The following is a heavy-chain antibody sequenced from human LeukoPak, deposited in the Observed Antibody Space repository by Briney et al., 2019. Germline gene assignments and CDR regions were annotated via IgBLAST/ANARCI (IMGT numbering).Heavy chain of an antibody. CDR3: TKDGHYDILTAFD. CDR2: ISASAGTS. V-gene: IGHV3-23*01. D-gene: IGHD3-9*01. Sequence: PGGSLRLSCAASGFTLTKYAMSWVRQAPGKGLQWVSSISASAGTSYYADSVKGRFSISRDSSNNTLYLQMNNLRAEDTALYYCTKDGHYDILTAFDWGQGTLVTVSS. CDR1: GFTLTKYA. J-gene: IGHJ4*02.